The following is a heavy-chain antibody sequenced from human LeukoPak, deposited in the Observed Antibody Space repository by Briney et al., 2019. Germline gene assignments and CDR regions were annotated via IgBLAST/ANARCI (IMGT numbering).Heavy chain of an antibody. Sequence: PGGSLRLSCAASGFTFSSYGIHWVRQAPGKGLDWVAVISYDGTNKYYADSVKGRFTISRDNSKNTLYLQMNSLRAEDTAVYYCAKDYTSFGEFEYYFDYWGQGTLVTVSS. V-gene: IGHV3-30*18. CDR2: ISYDGTNK. CDR1: GFTFSSYG. D-gene: IGHD3-10*01. CDR3: AKDYTSFGEFEYYFDY. J-gene: IGHJ4*02.